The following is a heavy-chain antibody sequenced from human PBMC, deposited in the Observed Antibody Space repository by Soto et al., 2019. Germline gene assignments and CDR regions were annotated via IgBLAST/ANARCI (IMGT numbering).Heavy chain of an antibody. D-gene: IGHD6-19*01. Sequence: AQLQQWGAGLLKPSETLSLTCAVYGGSFSGYYWSWIRQPPGKGLEWIGEINHSGSTNYNPSLKSRVTISVDTSKNQFSLKLSSVTAADTAVYYCASRTRSSGSYWGQGTMVTVSS. J-gene: IGHJ3*01. V-gene: IGHV4-34*01. CDR2: INHSGST. CDR1: GGSFSGYY. CDR3: ASRTRSSGSY.